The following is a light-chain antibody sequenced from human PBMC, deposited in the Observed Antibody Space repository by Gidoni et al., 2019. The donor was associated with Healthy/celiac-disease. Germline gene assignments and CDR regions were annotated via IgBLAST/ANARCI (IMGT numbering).Light chain of an antibody. CDR1: SSDVGGYNY. Sequence: QSALTQPPSASGSPGQSVTISCTGTSSDVGGYNYVSWYQQHTGKAPKLMIYEVSKRPSGVPDRFSGSKSGNTASLTVSGLQAEDEADYYCSSYAGSNIVVFGGGTKLPVL. CDR2: EVS. CDR3: SSYAGSNIVV. J-gene: IGLJ2*01. V-gene: IGLV2-8*01.